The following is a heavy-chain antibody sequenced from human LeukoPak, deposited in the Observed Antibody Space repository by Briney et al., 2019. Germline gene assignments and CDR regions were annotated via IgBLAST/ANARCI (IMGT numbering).Heavy chain of an antibody. D-gene: IGHD4-23*01. CDR3: ARDGDYGGNPDY. J-gene: IGHJ4*02. V-gene: IGHV3-21*01. CDR2: ITSSSSYI. Sequence: GGSLRLSCAASGFTFSSYSMNWVRQAPGKGLEWVSSITSSSSYIYYADSVKARFTISRDNAKNSLYLQMNSLRAEDTAVYYCARDGDYGGNPDYWGQGTLVTVSS. CDR1: GFTFSSYS.